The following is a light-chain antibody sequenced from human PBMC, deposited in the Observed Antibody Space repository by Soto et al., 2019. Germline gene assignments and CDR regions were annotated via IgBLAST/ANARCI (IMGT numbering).Light chain of an antibody. CDR2: HNH. CDR1: TSNVESEP. J-gene: IGLJ3*02. Sequence: QSVLTQPPSASGAPGQSVTISCSGSTSNVESEPGNWYQQLPGTAPKLVVFHNHKPPSAVPDRFSASKSGTSASLAISNLQPEDEADYYCVAWDANLNAWVFGRGTKLTV. CDR3: VAWDANLNAWV. V-gene: IGLV1-44*01.